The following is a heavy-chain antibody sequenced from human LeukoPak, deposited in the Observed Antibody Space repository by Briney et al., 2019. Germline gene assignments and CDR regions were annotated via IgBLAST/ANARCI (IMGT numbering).Heavy chain of an antibody. D-gene: IGHD2-15*01. Sequence: PSETLSLTCTVSGGSISSSSYYWGWIRQPPGKGLEWIGSIYYSGSTYYNPSLKSRVTISVDTSKNQFSLKLSSVTAADTAVYYCASKILGGLTWFDPWGQGTLVTVSS. CDR2: IYYSGST. CDR3: ASKILGGLTWFDP. CDR1: GGSISSSSYY. J-gene: IGHJ5*02. V-gene: IGHV4-39*07.